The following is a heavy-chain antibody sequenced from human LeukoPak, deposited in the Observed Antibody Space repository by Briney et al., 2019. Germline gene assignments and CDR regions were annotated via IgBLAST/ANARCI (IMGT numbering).Heavy chain of an antibody. CDR2: ISYDGSDK. J-gene: IGHJ4*02. CDR1: GFTFSRHG. CDR3: AKAHFAVSHFDY. Sequence: PGRSLRLSCAPSGFTFSRHGMHWVRQAPGKGLEWVAVISYDGSDKYYADSVKGRFTISRDNSKNTLYLQMNSLRAEDTAVYYCAKAHFAVSHFDYWGQGTLVTVSS. V-gene: IGHV3-30*18. D-gene: IGHD3-3*02.